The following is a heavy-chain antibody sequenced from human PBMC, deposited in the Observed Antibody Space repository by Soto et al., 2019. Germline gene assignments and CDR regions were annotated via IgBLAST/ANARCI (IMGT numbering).Heavy chain of an antibody. V-gene: IGHV4-4*02. J-gene: IGHJ4*02. CDR1: GDSFTSNNW. CDR3: ASRDPGTSVDY. CDR2: IYRTGST. Sequence: PSETLSLTCAVSGDSFTSNNWWTWVRQPPGQGLEWIGEIYRTGSTNYNPSLKSRVTISLDKPENQFSLKVTSLTAADTAVYYCASRDPGTSVDYWGQGXLVTVYS. D-gene: IGHD1-7*01.